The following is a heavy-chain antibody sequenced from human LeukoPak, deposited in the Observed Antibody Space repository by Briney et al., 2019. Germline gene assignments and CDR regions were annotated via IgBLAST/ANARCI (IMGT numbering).Heavy chain of an antibody. CDR2: ISGSSSST. V-gene: IGHV3-23*01. CDR1: GFTFSSYA. J-gene: IGHJ6*03. CDR3: AKARGLGYYFYYMDV. D-gene: IGHD3-10*01. Sequence: GGSLRLSCAASGFTFSSYAMNWVRQAPGKGLEWVSGISGSSSSTYYADSVKGRFTISRDNSKNTLYLQMNSLRAEDTAVYYCAKARGLGYYFYYMDVWGKGTTVTVSS.